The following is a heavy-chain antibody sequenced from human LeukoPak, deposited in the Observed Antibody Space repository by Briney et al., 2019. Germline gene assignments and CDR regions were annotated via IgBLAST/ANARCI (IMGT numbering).Heavy chain of an antibody. Sequence: PRGSPRLSCAASGFTFSSYWMSWVRQAPGKGLEWVANIKQDGGEKYYVESVKGRFTISRDNVKNSLYLQMNSLRVEDTAVYYCARARGGYDLDYWGQGTLVTVSS. V-gene: IGHV3-7*01. CDR2: IKQDGGEK. D-gene: IGHD5-12*01. CDR1: GFTFSSYW. CDR3: ARARGGYDLDY. J-gene: IGHJ4*02.